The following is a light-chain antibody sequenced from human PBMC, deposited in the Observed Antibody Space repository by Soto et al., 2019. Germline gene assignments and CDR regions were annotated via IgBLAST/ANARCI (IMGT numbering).Light chain of an antibody. V-gene: IGKV3-15*01. CDR1: RSVGSN. CDR2: GTS. J-gene: IGKJ1*01. Sequence: EIVMTQSPDTLSVKSGDRATLSCRASRSVGSNLAWYQQRPGQAPRLLIYGTSIRATGIPARFSGSGSGTEFSLTISRLEPEDFAVYYCQQCGSSPWTFGQGTKVDIK. CDR3: QQCGSSPWT.